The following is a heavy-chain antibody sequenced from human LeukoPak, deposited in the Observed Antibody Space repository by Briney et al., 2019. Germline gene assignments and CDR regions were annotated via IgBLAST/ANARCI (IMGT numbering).Heavy chain of an antibody. CDR2: IYYSGST. V-gene: IGHV4-61*01. J-gene: IGHJ3*02. CDR1: GGSVSSGSYY. Sequence: PSETLSLTCTVSGGSVSSGSYYWSWIRQPPGKGLEWIGYIYYSGSTNYNPSLKSRVTISVDTSKNQFSLKLSSVTAADTAVYSCARQPFDIWGQGTMVTVSS. CDR3: ARQPFDI.